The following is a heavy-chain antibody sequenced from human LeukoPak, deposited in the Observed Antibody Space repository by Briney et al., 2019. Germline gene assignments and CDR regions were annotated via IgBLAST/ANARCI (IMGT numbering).Heavy chain of an antibody. CDR1: GYTFPSYF. CDR2: INPTGGST. V-gene: IGHV1-46*01. Sequence: ASVKVSCKASGYTFPSYFMHWVRQAPGQGLERMGIINPTGGSTTYAQKFQGRVTMTRGTSTSTVYMELSSLRSDDTAVYYCARTAARRFDYWGQGTLVTVSS. J-gene: IGHJ4*02. CDR3: ARTAARRFDY. D-gene: IGHD6-6*01.